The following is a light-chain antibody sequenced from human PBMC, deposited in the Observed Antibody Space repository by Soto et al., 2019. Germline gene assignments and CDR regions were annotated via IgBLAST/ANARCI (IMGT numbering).Light chain of an antibody. V-gene: IGLV2-14*01. CDR1: SSDIGGYNY. CDR2: KVS. Sequence: QSALNQPASVSGSPGQSITISCTGTSSDIGGYNYVSWYQHHPGEAPKLMIYKVSYRPSGVSNRFSGSKSANTASLTISGLQAEDEADYYCTSYTTTSTYVVFGGGTKLTVL. CDR3: TSYTTTSTYVV. J-gene: IGLJ2*01.